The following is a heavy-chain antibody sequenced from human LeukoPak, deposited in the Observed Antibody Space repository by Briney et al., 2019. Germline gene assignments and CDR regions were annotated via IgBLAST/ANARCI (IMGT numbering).Heavy chain of an antibody. J-gene: IGHJ4*02. CDR3: TRRPY. CDR1: GFTFSSSE. V-gene: IGHV3-48*03. Sequence: PGGSLRLSCTASGFTFSSSEMNWVRQAPGKGLEWVSYINNNGDFKYYADSVKGRFTISRDNAKNSLYLQMNSPRAEDTAVYYCTRRPYWGRGTLVTVST. CDR2: INNNGDFK.